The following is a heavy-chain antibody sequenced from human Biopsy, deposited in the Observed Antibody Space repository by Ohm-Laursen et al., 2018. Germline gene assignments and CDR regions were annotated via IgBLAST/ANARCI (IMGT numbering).Heavy chain of an antibody. CDR3: ARGSSYGYDFDY. D-gene: IGHD5-18*01. CDR2: IYYSGST. Sequence: TLSLTCTVSDGSINSYYWNWIRQPPGKRLEWIGNIYYSGSTNFNPSLKSRVTISVDTSKNQLSLKLSSVTAADTAVYFCARGSSYGYDFDYWGQGTLVAVSS. J-gene: IGHJ4*02. V-gene: IGHV4-59*01. CDR1: DGSINSYY.